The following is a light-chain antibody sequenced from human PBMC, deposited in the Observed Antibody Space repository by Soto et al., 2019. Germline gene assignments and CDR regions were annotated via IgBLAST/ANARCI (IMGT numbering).Light chain of an antibody. CDR3: QQSYSTSIT. CDR1: QSISSY. Sequence: DIQMTQSPSSLSASVGDRVTITCRASQSISSYLNWYQQKPGKAPKLLIYAASSLQSGVPSRFNGSRSGTDFSLAISSLQPEDFAIYYCQQSYSTSITFGQGTRLEIK. CDR2: AAS. V-gene: IGKV1-39*01. J-gene: IGKJ5*01.